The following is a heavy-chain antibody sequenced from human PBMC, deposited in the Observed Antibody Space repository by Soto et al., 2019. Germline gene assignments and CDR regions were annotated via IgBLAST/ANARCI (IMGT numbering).Heavy chain of an antibody. V-gene: IGHV1-69*06. CDR1: GGTFSSYA. CDR2: IIPIFGTA. D-gene: IGHD3-22*01. J-gene: IGHJ4*02. CDR3: ARDLSISGYYDSSGYYYDY. Sequence: SVKVSCKASGGTFSSYAISWVRQAPGQGLEWMGGIIPIFGTANYAQKVQGRVTITADKSTSTAYMELSSLRSEDTAVYYCARDLSISGYYDSSGYYYDYWGQGTLVTVSS.